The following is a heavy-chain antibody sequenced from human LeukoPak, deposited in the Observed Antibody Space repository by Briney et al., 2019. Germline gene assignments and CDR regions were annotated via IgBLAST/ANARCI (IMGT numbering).Heavy chain of an antibody. CDR1: GFTFSSYG. CDR2: ISYDGSNK. V-gene: IGHV3-30*18. J-gene: IGHJ3*02. D-gene: IGHD3-10*01. CDR3: AKDLMGRAFDI. Sequence: GGSLRLSCAASGFTFSSYGMHWVRQAPGKGLEWVAVISYDGSNKYYADSVKGRFTISRDNSKNTLYLQMNSLRAEDTAVYYCAKDLMGRAFDIWGQGTMVTVSS.